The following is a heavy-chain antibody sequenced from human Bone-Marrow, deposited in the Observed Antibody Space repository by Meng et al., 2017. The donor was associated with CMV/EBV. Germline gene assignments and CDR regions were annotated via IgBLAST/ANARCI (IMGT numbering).Heavy chain of an antibody. Sequence: KVSCKGSGYSFTTYWIAWVRQMPGKGLEWMGIIYPGDSDARYSPSFQGQVTLSADKPITTAYLQSSSLKASDTARYYCARSLRYSISSGFYYGTYYFDYWGQGTLVTVSS. V-gene: IGHV5-51*04. CDR3: ARSLRYSISSGFYYGTYYFDY. CDR2: IYPGDSDA. CDR1: GYSFTTYW. D-gene: IGHD3-22*01. J-gene: IGHJ4*02.